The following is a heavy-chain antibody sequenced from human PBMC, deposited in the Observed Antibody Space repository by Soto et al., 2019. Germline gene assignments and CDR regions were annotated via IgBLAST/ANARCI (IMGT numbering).Heavy chain of an antibody. Sequence: PSETLSLTCFVSGDSINNTYWWSWVRQAPGKGLEWIGEIYHTGGRSYMPSLRSRVTISVDMSKNQFSLKLTSVTAADTAVYFCGRDPNAGVVGVWGQGTLVTVSS. D-gene: IGHD3-3*01. CDR2: IYHTGGR. J-gene: IGHJ4*01. CDR3: GRDPNAGVVGV. CDR1: GDSINNTYW. V-gene: IGHV4-4*02.